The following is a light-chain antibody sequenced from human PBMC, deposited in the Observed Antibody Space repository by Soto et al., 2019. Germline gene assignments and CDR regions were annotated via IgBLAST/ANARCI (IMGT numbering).Light chain of an antibody. CDR2: GAS. V-gene: IGKV3-20*01. J-gene: IGKJ2*01. Sequence: EIVLTQSPGTLSLSPGERATLSCRACQSISSSYLTWYQHKPGQAPRLLIYGASSRATGIPDRFSGSGSGTDFILTISRLEPEDFAVYYCQQYGSSSYTFGQGTQLEIK. CDR3: QQYGSSSYT. CDR1: QSISSSY.